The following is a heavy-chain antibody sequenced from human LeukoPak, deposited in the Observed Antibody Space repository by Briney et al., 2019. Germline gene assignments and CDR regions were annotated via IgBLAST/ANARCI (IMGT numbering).Heavy chain of an antibody. CDR2: IYYNGGT. D-gene: IGHD5-18*01. CDR1: GVSISSSSYY. CDR3: ARAGGVDTAMDANFDY. Sequence: PSETLSLTCTVSGVSISSSSYYWGWIRQPPGKGLEWIGYIYYNGGTNYNPSLRSRVTISVDTSKNHFSLRLSSVTAADTAMYYCARAGGVDTAMDANFDYWGQGTLVTVSS. V-gene: IGHV4-61*03. J-gene: IGHJ4*02.